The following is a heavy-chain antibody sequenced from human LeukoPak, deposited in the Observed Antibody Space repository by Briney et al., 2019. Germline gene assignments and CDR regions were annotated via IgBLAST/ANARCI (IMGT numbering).Heavy chain of an antibody. J-gene: IGHJ4*02. CDR2: ISWNSGSI. V-gene: IGHV3-9*01. D-gene: IGHD6-13*01. CDR3: AKDARYSSTHPYFDY. Sequence: GGSLRLSCAASGFTFDDYGMHWVRQAPGKGLEWVSGISWNSGSIGYADSVKGRFTISRDNAKNSPYLQMNSLRAEDTALYYCAKDARYSSTHPYFDYWGQGTLVTVSS. CDR1: GFTFDDYG.